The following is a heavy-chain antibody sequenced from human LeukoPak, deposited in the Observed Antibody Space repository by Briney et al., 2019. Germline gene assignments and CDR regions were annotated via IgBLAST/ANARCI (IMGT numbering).Heavy chain of an antibody. CDR1: GSSLVSYW. CDR2: IYPIDSEI. Sequence: GESLKTSCTASGSSLVSYWIGWVRPMPGKGLEWIGIIYPIDSEITYSPSFQGQVTISADKSINTAYLQWDSLKASDTAIYYCARQGGGYDYIDPENNYFDPWGQGTLVSVSS. D-gene: IGHD4/OR15-4a*01. CDR3: ARQGGGYDYIDPENNYFDP. J-gene: IGHJ5*02. V-gene: IGHV5-51*01.